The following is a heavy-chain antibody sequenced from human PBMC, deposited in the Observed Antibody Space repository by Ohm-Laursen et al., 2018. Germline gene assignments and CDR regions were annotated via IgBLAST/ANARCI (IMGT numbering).Heavy chain of an antibody. V-gene: IGHV3-30*18. D-gene: IGHD2-15*01. CDR2: VSYDERYK. Sequence: SLRLSCSASGFTVNNFGMHWIRQAPGKGLEWVAVVSYDERYKNYVDSVKGQFTVSRDNSKDTLYLQMNSLRNEDTAIYYCAKDVGVAFAFDSWGQGTLVTVSS. J-gene: IGHJ4*02. CDR3: AKDVGVAFAFDS. CDR1: GFTVNNFG.